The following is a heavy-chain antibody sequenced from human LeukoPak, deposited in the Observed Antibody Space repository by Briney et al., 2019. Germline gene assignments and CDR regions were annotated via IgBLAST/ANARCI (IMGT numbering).Heavy chain of an antibody. J-gene: IGHJ5*02. CDR1: GGSISSGGYS. D-gene: IGHD1-26*01. CDR2: IYHSGST. V-gene: IGHV4-30-2*01. CDR3: ARGYPLPGFDP. Sequence: SETLSLTCAVSGGSISSGGYSWSWIRQPPGKGLEWIGYIYHSGSTYYNPSLKSRVTISVDTSKNQFSLKLSSVTAADTAVYYCARGYPLPGFDPWGQGTLVTVSS.